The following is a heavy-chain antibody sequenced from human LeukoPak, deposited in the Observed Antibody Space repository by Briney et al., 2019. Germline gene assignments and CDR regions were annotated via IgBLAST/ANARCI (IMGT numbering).Heavy chain of an antibody. J-gene: IGHJ5*02. CDR2: ISGNGGST. V-gene: IGHV3-23*01. CDR1: GFNFNSYA. Sequence: GGSLRLSCAASGFNFNSYAMSWVRQAPGKGLEWVSGISGNGGSTYYADSVKGRFTISRDNSKNMLYVQMNSLRAEDTALYYCAKGDYGDYVFAWFDPWGQGTLVTVSS. CDR3: AKGDYGDYVFAWFDP. D-gene: IGHD4-17*01.